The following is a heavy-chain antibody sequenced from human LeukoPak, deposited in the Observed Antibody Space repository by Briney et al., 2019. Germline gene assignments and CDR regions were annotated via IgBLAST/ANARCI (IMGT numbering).Heavy chain of an antibody. D-gene: IGHD3-10*01. Sequence: PSETLSLTCTVSGGSISSYYWSWIRQPPGKGLEWIGYIYYSGSTNYNPSLKSRVTISVDTSKNQFSLKLSSVTAADTAVYYCARLTHYYGSGSYSGTIDYWGQGTLVTVSS. CDR1: GGSISSYY. V-gene: IGHV4-59*08. CDR3: ARLTHYYGSGSYSGTIDY. CDR2: IYYSGST. J-gene: IGHJ4*02.